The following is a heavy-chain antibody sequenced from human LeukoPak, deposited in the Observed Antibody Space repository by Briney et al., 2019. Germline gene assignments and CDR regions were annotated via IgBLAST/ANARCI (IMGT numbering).Heavy chain of an antibody. CDR2: IYYSGST. J-gene: IGHJ5*02. V-gene: IGHV4-59*01. Sequence: SETLSLTCTVSGGSISSYYWSWIRQPPGKGLEWIGYIYYSGSTNYNPSLKSRVTISVDTSKNQFSLKLSSVTAADTAVYYCARDSRRIVVPAAVSKFQFDWFDPWGQGTLVTVSS. D-gene: IGHD2-2*01. CDR3: ARDSRRIVVPAAVSKFQFDWFDP. CDR1: GGSISSYY.